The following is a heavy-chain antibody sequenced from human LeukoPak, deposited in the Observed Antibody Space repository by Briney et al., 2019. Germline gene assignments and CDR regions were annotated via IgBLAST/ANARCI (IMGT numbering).Heavy chain of an antibody. D-gene: IGHD3-10*02. J-gene: IGHJ4*02. CDR1: GFTFDDYG. V-gene: IGHV3-11*04. CDR3: ATTAITTLTTFDY. CDR2: ISSSGSTI. Sequence: PGGSLRLSCAASGFTFDDYGMSWVRQAPGKGLEWVSYISSSGSTIYYADSVKGRFTISRDNAKNSLYLQMNSLRAEDTAVYYCATTAITTLTTFDYWGQGTLVTVSS.